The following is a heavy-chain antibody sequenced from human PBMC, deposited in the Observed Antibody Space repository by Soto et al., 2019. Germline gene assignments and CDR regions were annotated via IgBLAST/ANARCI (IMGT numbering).Heavy chain of an antibody. CDR3: ARVVCNSSSCYRRGFDF. Sequence: PGGSLRLSCVASEFTFSTYAMSWVRQAPGKGLEWVSTISGSGGSTYYADSVKGRFTISRDSSKNTLFLQMNSLRAEDTAVYFCARVVCNSSSCYRRGFDFWGQGTLVTVSS. V-gene: IGHV3-23*01. J-gene: IGHJ4*02. CDR1: EFTFSTYA. CDR2: ISGSGGST. D-gene: IGHD2-2*02.